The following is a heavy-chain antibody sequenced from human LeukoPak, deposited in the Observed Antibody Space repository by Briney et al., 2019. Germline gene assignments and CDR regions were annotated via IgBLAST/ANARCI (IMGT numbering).Heavy chain of an antibody. D-gene: IGHD3-22*01. J-gene: IGHJ6*03. CDR2: IIPIFGAA. CDR1: GGTFSSYA. V-gene: IGHV1-69*05. Sequence: SVKVSCKASGGTFSSYAISWVRQAPGQGLEWMGGIIPIFGAANYAQKFQGRVTITTDESTSTAFMELSSLRSEDTAVYYCARDPLPYYDSSGYRSYYYYMDVWGKGTTVTVSS. CDR3: ARDPLPYYDSSGYRSYYYYMDV.